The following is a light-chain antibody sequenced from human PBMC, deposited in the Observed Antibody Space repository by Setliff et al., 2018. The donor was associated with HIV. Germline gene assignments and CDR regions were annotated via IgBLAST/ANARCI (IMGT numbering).Light chain of an antibody. Sequence: QSVLTQPASVSGSPGRSITISCIGSSSDIGTYNYVSWYQQHPGRAPKLLIYDVSRRPSGVSDRFSGSKSGNSASLTIPGLQAEDEADYYCCSYTSYSTLYVFGGGTKVTVL. V-gene: IGLV2-14*01. CDR2: DVS. CDR1: SSDIGTYNY. CDR3: CSYTSYSTLYV. J-gene: IGLJ1*01.